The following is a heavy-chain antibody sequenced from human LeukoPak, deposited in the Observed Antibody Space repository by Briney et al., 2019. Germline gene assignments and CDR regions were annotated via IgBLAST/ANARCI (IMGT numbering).Heavy chain of an antibody. V-gene: IGHV3-11*01. D-gene: IGHD1-26*01. CDR1: RFNFIDYY. Sequence: GGSLGLSCAASRFNFIDYYMTWIRQAPGKGLEWVSSISSSGTTIDYADSVKGRFTISRDNRKKLLYLQMNSLRVEDTAVHYCARQTVGVTGVGITGVLDSWGQGALVTVSS. CDR3: ARQTVGVTGVGITGVLDS. J-gene: IGHJ4*02. CDR2: ISSSGTTI.